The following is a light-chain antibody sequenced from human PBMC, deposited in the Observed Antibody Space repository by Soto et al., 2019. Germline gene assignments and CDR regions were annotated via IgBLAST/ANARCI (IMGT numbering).Light chain of an antibody. CDR3: QQYNIFALT. Sequence: DLPMTHSPSPLSSSLGDRVTNTCRASQSNSSWLARYQQKPGKAPKLLIYRASSLESGAPSGFRGSGSGTEFTLTISSLGPDVFATYYCQQYNIFALTFGGGTKVDIK. V-gene: IGKV1-5*03. J-gene: IGKJ4*01. CDR2: RAS. CDR1: QSNSSW.